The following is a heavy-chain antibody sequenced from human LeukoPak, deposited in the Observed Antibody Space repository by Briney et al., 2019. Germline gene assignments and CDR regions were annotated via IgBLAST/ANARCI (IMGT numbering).Heavy chain of an antibody. V-gene: IGHV3-20*04. CDR1: GFTFDDHA. CDR3: ARVHCLSTNCYYYYLDV. J-gene: IGHJ6*03. D-gene: IGHD2-2*01. CDR2: INWSGGST. Sequence: GGSLRLSCAASGFTFDDHAMSWVRQGPGKGLEWVAGINWSGGSTGYVDSVKGRFTISRDNAKNSLYLQMNSLRAEDTAFYYCARVHCLSTNCYYYYLDVWGKGTTVTVSS.